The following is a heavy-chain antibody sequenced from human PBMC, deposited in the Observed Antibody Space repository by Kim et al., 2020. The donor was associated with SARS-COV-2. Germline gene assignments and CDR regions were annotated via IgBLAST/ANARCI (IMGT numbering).Heavy chain of an antibody. D-gene: IGHD6-6*01. Sequence: GGSLRLSCAASGFAFSNYNMNWVRQAPGKGLEWIAYVDSSTSGTTFYADSVKGRFTISRDNANSSLFLHMSSLRAEDTGVYFCARGDTSSWTDFWFFDL. CDR2: VDSSTSGTT. J-gene: IGHJ2*01. V-gene: IGHV3-48*04. CDR3: ARGDTSSWTDFWFFDL. CDR1: GFAFSNYN.